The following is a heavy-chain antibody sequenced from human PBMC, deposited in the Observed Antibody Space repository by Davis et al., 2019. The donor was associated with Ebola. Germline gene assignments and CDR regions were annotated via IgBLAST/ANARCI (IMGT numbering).Heavy chain of an antibody. CDR3: TTVSRWLQLGSDY. V-gene: IGHV3-15*07. D-gene: IGHD5-24*01. Sequence: GGSLRLSCAASGFTFSNAWMNWVRQAPGKGLEWVGRIKSKTDGGTTDYAAPVKGRFTISRDDSKNTLYLQMNSLKTEDIAVYYCTTVSRWLQLGSDYWGQGTLVTVSS. J-gene: IGHJ4*02. CDR1: GFTFSNAW. CDR2: IKSKTDGGTT.